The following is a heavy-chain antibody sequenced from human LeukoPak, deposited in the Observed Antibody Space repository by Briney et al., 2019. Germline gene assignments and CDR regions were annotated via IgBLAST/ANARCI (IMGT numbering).Heavy chain of an antibody. CDR3: ARGAQYSSGWYFDY. Sequence: ASVKVSCKASGYTFTSYGISWVRQAPGQGLEWMGGIIPIFGTANYAQKFQGRVTITADKSTSTAYMELSSLRSEDTAVYYCARGAQYSSGWYFDYWGQGTLVTVSS. V-gene: IGHV1-69*06. CDR1: GYTFTSYG. CDR2: IIPIFGTA. J-gene: IGHJ4*02. D-gene: IGHD6-19*01.